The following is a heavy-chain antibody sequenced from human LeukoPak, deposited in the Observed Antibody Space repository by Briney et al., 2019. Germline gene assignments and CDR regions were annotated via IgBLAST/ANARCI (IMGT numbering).Heavy chain of an antibody. CDR3: ANQKSYYYYGMDV. CDR1: GFTFSSYA. V-gene: IGHV3-23*01. Sequence: GASLRLSCAASGFTFSSYAMSWVRQAPGKGLEWVSAISGSGGSTYYADSVKGRFTISRDNSKNTLYRQMNSLRAEDTAVYYCANQKSYYYYGMDVWGQGTTVTVSS. CDR2: ISGSGGST. J-gene: IGHJ6*02.